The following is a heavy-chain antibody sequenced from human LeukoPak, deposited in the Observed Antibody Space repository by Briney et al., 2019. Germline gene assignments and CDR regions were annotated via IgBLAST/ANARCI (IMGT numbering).Heavy chain of an antibody. J-gene: IGHJ4*02. CDR3: ARGLTTYDY. D-gene: IGHD4-11*01. CDR1: GGSFSEYY. V-gene: IGHV4-34*01. Sequence: SETLSLTCAVYGGSFSEYYWSWIRQPPEKGLDWIGEITRTGRINYNPALKGRVTMSLDTSKNQFSLKLSSVTAADTAVYYCARGLTTYDYWGQGTLVTVSS. CDR2: ITRTGRI.